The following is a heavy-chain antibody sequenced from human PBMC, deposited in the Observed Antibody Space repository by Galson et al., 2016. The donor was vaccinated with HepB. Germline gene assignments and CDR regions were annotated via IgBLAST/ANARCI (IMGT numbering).Heavy chain of an antibody. CDR2: ISRSGDST. J-gene: IGHJ6*02. CDR1: GFTFSNYG. Sequence: SLRLSCAASGFTFSNYGMTWVRQAPGKGLEVVSSISRSGDSTDYADSVKGRFTISRDNSKNTLSLQMNSLTADDTAIYYCVQGSTAPAVWGQGTTVTVS. D-gene: IGHD1-26*01. V-gene: IGHV3-23*01. CDR3: VQGSTAPAV.